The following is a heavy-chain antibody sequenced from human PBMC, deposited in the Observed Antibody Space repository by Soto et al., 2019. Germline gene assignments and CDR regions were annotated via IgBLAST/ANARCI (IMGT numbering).Heavy chain of an antibody. CDR1: GYTFTSYY. CDR3: ASAYGDYDYYYGMEV. V-gene: IGHV1-46*01. Sequence: ASVKISCKASGYTFTSYYMHWVRQAPGQGLEWMGIINPSGGSTSYAQKFQGRVTMTRDTSTSTVYMELSSLRSEDTAVYYCASAYGDYDYYYGMEVWGQGTKVTVSS. J-gene: IGHJ6*02. CDR2: INPSGGST. D-gene: IGHD4-17*01.